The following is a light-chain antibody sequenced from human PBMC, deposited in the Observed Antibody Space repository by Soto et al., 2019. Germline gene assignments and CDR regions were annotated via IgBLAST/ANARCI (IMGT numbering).Light chain of an antibody. V-gene: IGKV1-5*03. Sequence: DIQMTQSPSTLSASVGDRVTITCRASQSSSWLAWYQQKPGKAPKLLIYKASSLESGVPSRFSGSGSGTEFTLTISSLQPDDFATYYFQQYNSLWTFGQGTKVEIK. CDR3: QQYNSLWT. CDR2: KAS. CDR1: QSSSW. J-gene: IGKJ1*01.